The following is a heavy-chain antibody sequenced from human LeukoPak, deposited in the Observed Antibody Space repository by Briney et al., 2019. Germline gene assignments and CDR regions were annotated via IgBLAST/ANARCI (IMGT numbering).Heavy chain of an antibody. CDR3: ARDWMLFHRPDY. D-gene: IGHD2-21*01. CDR1: GFTFSSYN. Sequence: GGSLRLSCAASGFTFSSYNMNWVRQAPGKGLEWVSYISISTSSIYYADSVKGRFTISRDNAKNSLFLQMNSLRAEDTAMYYCARDWMLFHRPDYWGQGTLVTVSS. CDR2: ISISTSSI. V-gene: IGHV3-48*01. J-gene: IGHJ4*02.